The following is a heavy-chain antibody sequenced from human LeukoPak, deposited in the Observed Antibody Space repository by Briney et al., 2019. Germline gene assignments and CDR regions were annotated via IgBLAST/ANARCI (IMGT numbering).Heavy chain of an antibody. CDR1: GGSFSGYY. V-gene: IGHV4-59*01. CDR3: ARSRDGYNEDDY. CDR2: IYYSGST. D-gene: IGHD5-24*01. Sequence: SETLSLTCAVYGGSFSGYYWSWIRQPPGKGLEWIGYIYYSGSTNYNPSLNSRVTISVNTSRNQFSLKLSSVTAADTAVYYCARSRDGYNEDDYWGQGTLVTVSS. J-gene: IGHJ4*02.